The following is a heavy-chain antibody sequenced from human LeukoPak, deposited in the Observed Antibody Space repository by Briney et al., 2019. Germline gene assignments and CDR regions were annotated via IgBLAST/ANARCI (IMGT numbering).Heavy chain of an antibody. D-gene: IGHD4-17*01. CDR1: GFTFSSYE. V-gene: IGHV3-48*03. CDR3: ARDQIDDYGDYVEAFDI. CDR2: ISAAGSTI. J-gene: IGHJ3*02. Sequence: GGSLRLSCAASGFTFSSYEMNWVRQAPGKGLEWVAYISAAGSTIYYADSVKGRFTISRDNSKNTLYLQMNSLRAEDTAVYYCARDQIDDYGDYVEAFDIWGQGTMVTVSS.